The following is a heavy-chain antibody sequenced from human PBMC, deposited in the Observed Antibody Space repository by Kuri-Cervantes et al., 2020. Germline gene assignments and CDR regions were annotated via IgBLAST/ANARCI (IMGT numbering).Heavy chain of an antibody. CDR1: GFTVSSNY. CDR2: IYSGGST. J-gene: IGHJ4*02. CDR3: ARANYDSSGYLYFDY. D-gene: IGHD3-22*01. Sequence: GGSLRLSCAASGFTVSSNYMSWVRQAPGKGLEWVSVIYSGGSTYYADSVKGRFTISRHNSKNTLYLQMNSLRAEDTAVYYCARANYDSSGYLYFDYWGQGNRVTVSS. V-gene: IGHV3-53*04.